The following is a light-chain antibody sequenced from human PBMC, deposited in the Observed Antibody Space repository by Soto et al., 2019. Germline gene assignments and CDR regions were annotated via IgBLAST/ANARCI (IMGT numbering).Light chain of an antibody. CDR1: QSVSSTY. CDR2: GAS. CDR3: QQYGRSPPWT. J-gene: IGKJ1*01. Sequence: EIVLTQSPGTLSLSPRERATLSCRASQSVSSTYLAWYQQKLGQAPRLLIYGASSRATGIPDRFSGSGSGTDFTLTISRLEPEDFAVYYCQQYGRSPPWTFGQGTKVEI. V-gene: IGKV3-20*01.